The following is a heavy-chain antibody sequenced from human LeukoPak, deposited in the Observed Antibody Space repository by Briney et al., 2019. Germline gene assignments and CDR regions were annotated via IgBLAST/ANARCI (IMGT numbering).Heavy chain of an antibody. CDR3: ARGKGSESGYDYFLDY. V-gene: IGHV3-30-3*01. CDR2: FSYDGSSK. J-gene: IGHJ4*02. Sequence: GRSLRLSCAASGFTFSSYAMHWVRQAPGKGLEWLTLFSYDGSSKYYADSVRGRFTISRDNSKNTLYLQMNSLRADDSAVYYCARGKGSESGYDYFLDYWGQGTLVTVSS. D-gene: IGHD5-12*01. CDR1: GFTFSSYA.